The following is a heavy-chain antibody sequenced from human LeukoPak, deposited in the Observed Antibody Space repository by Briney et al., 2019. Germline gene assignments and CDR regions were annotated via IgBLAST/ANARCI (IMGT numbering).Heavy chain of an antibody. CDR3: ARTGYSSGSYYYYYMDV. CDR1: GYTFTSYY. D-gene: IGHD6-19*01. CDR2: INPSGGST. Sequence: SVKVSCKASGYTFTSYYMHWVRQAPGQGLEWMGIINPSGGSTSYAQKFQGRVTMTRDTSTSTVYMELSSLRSEDTAVYYCARTGYSSGSYYYYYMDVWGKGTTVTVSS. V-gene: IGHV1-46*01. J-gene: IGHJ6*03.